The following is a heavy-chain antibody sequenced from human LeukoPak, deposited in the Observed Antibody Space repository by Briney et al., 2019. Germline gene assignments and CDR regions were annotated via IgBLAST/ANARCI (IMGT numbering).Heavy chain of an antibody. Sequence: APVKVSCKASGYTFTDYYIHWVRQSPGQALEWMGWINPNSGGTNYTQNFQGRVTMTRDTSISTAYLELNRLTSDDTAVYYCARVLARYGNLDYWGQGILVTVSS. J-gene: IGHJ4*02. CDR2: INPNSGGT. CDR1: GYTFTDYY. V-gene: IGHV1-2*02. D-gene: IGHD1-14*01. CDR3: ARVLARYGNLDY.